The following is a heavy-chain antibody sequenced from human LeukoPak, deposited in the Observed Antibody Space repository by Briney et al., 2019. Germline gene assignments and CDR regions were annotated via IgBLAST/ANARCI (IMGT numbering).Heavy chain of an antibody. Sequence: GGSLRLSCAASGFTFTNYWMSWVRQAPGKGLELVANIKQDRSEKYYVDSVKGRFTISRDNAKNSLYLQMNSLRAEDTAVYYCARWWELLMDYWGQGTLVTVSS. CDR3: ARWWELLMDY. D-gene: IGHD1-26*01. V-gene: IGHV3-7*01. CDR2: IKQDRSEK. J-gene: IGHJ4*02. CDR1: GFTFTNYW.